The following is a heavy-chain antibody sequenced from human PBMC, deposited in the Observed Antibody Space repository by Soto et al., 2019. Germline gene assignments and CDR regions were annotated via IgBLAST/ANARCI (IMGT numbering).Heavy chain of an antibody. V-gene: IGHV2-5*02. CDR3: AHIPNYYQYDWFDP. J-gene: IGHJ5*02. D-gene: IGHD3-16*01. CDR1: GFSLTTRGVG. CDR2: IYWDDDK. Sequence: QITLKESVPPLGKPTQPLTLTCTFSGFSLTTRGVGVGWIRQPPGKALECLALIYWDDDKRYSPSLQSRLSITKDTSKNQVVLTMTNVDPVDTATYYCAHIPNYYQYDWFDPWGQGTLVSVSS.